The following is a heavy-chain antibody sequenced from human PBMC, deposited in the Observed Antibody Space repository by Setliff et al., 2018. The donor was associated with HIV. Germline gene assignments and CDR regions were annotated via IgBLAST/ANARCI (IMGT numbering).Heavy chain of an antibody. Sequence: ASVKVSCKTSGYTFISYGINWVRQAPGQGLEWMGWISPETGNTNYEQKFQGRVTTTEDTSTDTAYMELSSLRPEDTAVYYCATRIRDGHRGYGYFDFWGQGTLVTVSS. CDR3: ATRIRDGHRGYGYFDF. D-gene: IGHD5-12*01. V-gene: IGHV1-18*01. CDR1: GYTFISYG. J-gene: IGHJ4*02. CDR2: ISPETGNT.